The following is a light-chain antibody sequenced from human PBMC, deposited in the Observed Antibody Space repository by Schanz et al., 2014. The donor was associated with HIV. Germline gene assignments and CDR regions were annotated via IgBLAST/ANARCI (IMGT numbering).Light chain of an antibody. V-gene: IGLV2-14*03. Sequence: QSALTQPASASGSPGQSVNISCTGTSSDVATYNYVSWYQQHPGKAPKLMIYDVSNRPSGVSNRFSGSKSGNTASLTISGLQAEDEADYYCSSYTSSSTYVFGTGTKLTVL. CDR3: SSYTSSSTYV. CDR1: SSDVATYNY. J-gene: IGLJ1*01. CDR2: DVS.